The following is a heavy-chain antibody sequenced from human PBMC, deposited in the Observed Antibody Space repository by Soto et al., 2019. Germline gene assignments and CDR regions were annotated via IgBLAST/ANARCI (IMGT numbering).Heavy chain of an antibody. V-gene: IGHV3-21*01. CDR2: ISSSSSYI. CDR1: GFTFSSYS. CDR3: ARGGGRRVFDY. Sequence: EVQLVESGGGLVKPGGSLRLSCAASGFTFSSYSMNWVRQAPGKGLEWVSSISSSSSYIYYADSVKGRFTISRDNAKNSLYLQINSLRAEDTAVYYCARGGGRRVFDYWGQGTLVTVSS. J-gene: IGHJ4*02. D-gene: IGHD2-15*01.